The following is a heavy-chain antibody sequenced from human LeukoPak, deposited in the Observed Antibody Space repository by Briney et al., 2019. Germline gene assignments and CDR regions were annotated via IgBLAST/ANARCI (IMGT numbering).Heavy chain of an antibody. CDR2: TYYTSKWDN. J-gene: IGHJ4*02. CDR1: GDSFSSNSAT. V-gene: IGHV6-1*01. D-gene: IGHD1-26*01. CDR3: ARSRSYSYDY. Sequence: SQTLSLTCAISGDSFSSNSATWNWIRQSPSSGLEWLGRTYYTSKWDNDYAVSVKSRIKINPDTSKNQFSLHLNSVTPEDTAVYYCARSRSYSYDYWGQGTLVTVSS.